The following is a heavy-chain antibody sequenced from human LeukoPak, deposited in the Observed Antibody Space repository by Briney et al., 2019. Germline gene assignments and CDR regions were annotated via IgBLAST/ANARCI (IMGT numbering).Heavy chain of an antibody. V-gene: IGHV4-34*01. Sequence: SETLSLTCAVYGGSFSGYYWSWIRQPPGKGLEWIGEINHSGSTNYNPSLKSRVTISVDTSKNQFSLKLSSVTAADTAVYYCARSPPRVAGTIFSDYWGQGTLVTVSP. CDR3: ARSPPRVAGTIFSDY. CDR1: GGSFSGYY. D-gene: IGHD6-19*01. CDR2: INHSGST. J-gene: IGHJ4*02.